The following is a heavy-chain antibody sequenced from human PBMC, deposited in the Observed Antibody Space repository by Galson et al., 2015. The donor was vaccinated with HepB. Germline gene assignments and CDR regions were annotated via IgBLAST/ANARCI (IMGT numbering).Heavy chain of an antibody. D-gene: IGHD3-3*01. Sequence: SLRLSCAASGSSFSSYGMHWVRQAPGEGLECVAVIWHNGSYQYYADSVKGRFTISRDNSKDTLFLQMNSLRAEDTAVYYCARDLKVVGDLFYYYGLDVWGQGTTVTVS. CDR2: IWHNGSYQ. CDR3: ARDLKVVGDLFYYYGLDV. CDR1: GSSFSSYG. V-gene: IGHV3-33*01. J-gene: IGHJ6*02.